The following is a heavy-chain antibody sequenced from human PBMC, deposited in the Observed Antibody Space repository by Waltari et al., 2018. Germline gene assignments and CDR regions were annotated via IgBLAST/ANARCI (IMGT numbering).Heavy chain of an antibody. CDR3: ARMIDYGDYFDY. D-gene: IGHD4-17*01. CDR2: IYTSGST. V-gene: IGHV4-61*02. CDR1: GGSISSGIYY. J-gene: IGHJ4*02. Sequence: QVQLQESGPGLVKPSQTLSLTCTVSGGSISSGIYYWSWLRQPAGKGLEWIGRIYTSGSTNYNPSLKSRVTISVDTSKNQFSLKLSSVTAADTAVYYCARMIDYGDYFDYWGQGTLVTVSS.